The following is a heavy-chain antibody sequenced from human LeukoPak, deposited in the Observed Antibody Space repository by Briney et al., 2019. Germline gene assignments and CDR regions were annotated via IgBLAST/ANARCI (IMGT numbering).Heavy chain of an antibody. CDR1: GGSISSYY. Sequence: SETLSLTCTVSGGSISSYYWSWIRQPPGKGLEWIGYIYYTGSTNYNPSLKSRVTISVDTSKNQFSLRLSSVTAADTAVYYCARVANNGYYFFGYWGQGTLVTVSS. CDR3: ARVANNGYYFFGY. V-gene: IGHV4-59*08. D-gene: IGHD3-22*01. J-gene: IGHJ4*02. CDR2: IYYTGST.